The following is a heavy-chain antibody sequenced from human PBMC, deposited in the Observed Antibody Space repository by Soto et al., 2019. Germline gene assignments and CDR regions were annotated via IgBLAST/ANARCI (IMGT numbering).Heavy chain of an antibody. J-gene: IGHJ5*02. CDR1: GYTFTGYY. CDR3: ARGLADIVVVPAAMWGWFDP. V-gene: IGHV1-2*04. CDR2: INPNSGGT. Sequence: GASVKVSCKASGYTFTGYYMHWVRQAPGQGLEWMGWINPNSGGTNYAQKFQGWVTMTRDTSISTAYMELSRLRSDDTAVYYCARGLADIVVVPAAMWGWFDPWGQGTLVTVSS. D-gene: IGHD2-2*01.